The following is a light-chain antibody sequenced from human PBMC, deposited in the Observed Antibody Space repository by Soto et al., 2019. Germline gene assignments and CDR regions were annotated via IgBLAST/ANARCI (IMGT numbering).Light chain of an antibody. Sequence: EIVLTQSPGTLSLSPGERATLSCRASQSVSSSYLALYQQKPGQAPRLLIYGACSRATGIPDRFSGSGSGTDFTLIISRLEPEDFAVYYCQQYGSSPLLTFGGGTKVEIK. J-gene: IGKJ4*01. CDR2: GAC. CDR1: QSVSSSY. V-gene: IGKV3-20*01. CDR3: QQYGSSPLLT.